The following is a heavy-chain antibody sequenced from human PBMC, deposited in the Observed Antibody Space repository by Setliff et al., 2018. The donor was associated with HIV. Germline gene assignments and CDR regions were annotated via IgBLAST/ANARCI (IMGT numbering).Heavy chain of an antibody. J-gene: IGHJ4*02. CDR2: IDPASGDS. CDR1: GYPFRDYH. CDR3: ARVPATAWPRIGTD. V-gene: IGHV1-2*02. Sequence: EASVKVSCKTSGYPFRDYHIYWVRQAPGQGLEWMGWIDPASGDSRSTQKFQGRVTMTRDTSITTLYMELSGLTSDDTAVYYCARVPATAWPRIGTDWGQGTLVTVSS. D-gene: IGHD1-7*01.